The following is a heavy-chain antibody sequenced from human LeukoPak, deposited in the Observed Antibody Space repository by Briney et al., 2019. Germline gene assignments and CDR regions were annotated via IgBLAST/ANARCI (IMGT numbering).Heavy chain of an antibody. J-gene: IGHJ3*02. CDR1: GYTFTSYY. D-gene: IGHD1-1*01. CDR2: INPSGGST. CDR3: ARPDIETGTDAFDI. V-gene: IGHV1-46*01. Sequence: ASVKVSCKASGYTFTSYYMDWVRQAPGQGLEWMGIINPSGGSTSYAQKFQGRVTITGDTSKSTVYMELSSLRAEDTAVYYCARPDIETGTDAFDIWGQGKMVTVSS.